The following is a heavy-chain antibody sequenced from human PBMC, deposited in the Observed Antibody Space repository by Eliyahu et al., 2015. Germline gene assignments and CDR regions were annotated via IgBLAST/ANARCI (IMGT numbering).Heavy chain of an antibody. CDR1: GGXFSSYX. J-gene: IGHJ6*04. D-gene: IGHD2-15*01. Sequence: QVQLVQSGAEVKKPGSSVKVSCXVSGGXFSSYXXXWVRQAPGQGLEWMGGIIPIFGTANYAQKFQGRVTITADESTSTAYMELSSLRSEDTAVYYCARGYCSGGSCPYYYYGMDVWGKGTTVTVSS. V-gene: IGHV1-69*01. CDR3: ARGYCSGGSCPYYYYGMDV. CDR2: IIPIFGTA.